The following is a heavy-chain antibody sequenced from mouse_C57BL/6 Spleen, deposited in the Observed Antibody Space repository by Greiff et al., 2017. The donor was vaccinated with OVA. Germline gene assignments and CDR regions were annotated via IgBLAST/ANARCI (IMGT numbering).Heavy chain of an antibody. Sequence: EVQRVESGGGLVQPGGSLSLSCAASGFTFTDYYMSWVRQPPGKALEWLGFIRNKANGYTTEYSASVKGRFTISRDNSQSILYLQMNALRAEDSATYYCARFLITTVVAPHWYFDVWGTGTTVTVSS. CDR2: IRNKANGYTT. CDR3: ARFLITTVVAPHWYFDV. V-gene: IGHV7-3*01. CDR1: GFTFTDYY. D-gene: IGHD1-1*01. J-gene: IGHJ1*03.